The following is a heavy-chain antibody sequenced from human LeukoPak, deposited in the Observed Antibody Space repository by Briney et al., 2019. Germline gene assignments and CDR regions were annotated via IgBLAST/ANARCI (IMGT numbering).Heavy chain of an antibody. D-gene: IGHD6-19*01. CDR1: GFTFSSYG. Sequence: GGSLRLSCAASGFTFSSYGIHWVRQAPGKGLEWVAVISYDGSDKYYADSVRGRFTISRDNSKNTLYVQMNGLRPEDTAVYFCAKDRNIAVVGSPRWGMDVWGQGTTVTVSS. CDR2: ISYDGSDK. CDR3: AKDRNIAVVGSPRWGMDV. J-gene: IGHJ6*02. V-gene: IGHV3-30*18.